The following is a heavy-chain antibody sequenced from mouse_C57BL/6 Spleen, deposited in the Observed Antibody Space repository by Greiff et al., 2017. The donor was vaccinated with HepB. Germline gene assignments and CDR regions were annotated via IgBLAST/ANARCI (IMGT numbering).Heavy chain of an antibody. CDR3: TRRLTGLYYFDY. Sequence: VQLQQSGAELVRPGASVTLSCKASGYTFTDYEMHWVKQTPVHGLEWIGAIDPETGGTAYNQKFKGKAILTADKSSSTAYMELRSLTSEDSAVYYCTRRLTGLYYFDYWGQGTTLTVSS. CDR2: IDPETGGT. J-gene: IGHJ2*01. CDR1: GYTFTDYE. V-gene: IGHV1-15*01. D-gene: IGHD4-1*01.